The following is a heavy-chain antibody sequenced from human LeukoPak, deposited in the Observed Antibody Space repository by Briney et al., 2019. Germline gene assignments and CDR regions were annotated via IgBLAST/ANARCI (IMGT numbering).Heavy chain of an antibody. CDR2: MNQDGSHI. CDR3: ARDLVTTTVVPYDF. CDR1: GFTFSNYW. Sequence: GGSLRLSCAASGFTFSNYWMSWVRQAPAKGLEWVANMNQDGSHIYYADSAKGRFTISRDNAKNSLYLQLDSLRAEDTAVYYCARDLVTTTVVPYDFWGQGTLLTVSS. D-gene: IGHD3-22*01. J-gene: IGHJ4*02. V-gene: IGHV3-7*01.